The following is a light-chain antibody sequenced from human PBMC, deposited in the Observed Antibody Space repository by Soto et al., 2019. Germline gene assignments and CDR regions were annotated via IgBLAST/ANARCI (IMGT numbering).Light chain of an antibody. J-gene: IGLJ1*01. Sequence: QSVLTQPASVSGSPGHSITISCTGTSSDVGSYNLVSWYQQHPGKAPKLMIYEVSKRPSGVSNRFSGSKSGNTASLTISGLQAEDEADYYCCLGVFGTGTKVPVL. V-gene: IGLV2-23*02. CDR2: EVS. CDR3: CLGV. CDR1: SSDVGSYNL.